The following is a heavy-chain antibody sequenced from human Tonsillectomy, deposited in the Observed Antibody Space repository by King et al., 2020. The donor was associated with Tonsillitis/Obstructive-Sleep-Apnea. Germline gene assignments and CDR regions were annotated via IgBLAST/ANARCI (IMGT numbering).Heavy chain of an antibody. CDR1: GGSFSGYY. J-gene: IGHJ4*02. Sequence: VQLQQWGAGLLKPSETLSLTCAVYGGSFSGYYWGWIRQPPGKGLEWIGEINHSGSTNYNPSLKSRVTISVDTSKNQFSLELSSVTAADTAVYYCARQGSGYPFDFWGQGTLVTVSS. V-gene: IGHV4-34*01. CDR3: ARQGSGYPFDF. CDR2: INHSGST. D-gene: IGHD3-3*01.